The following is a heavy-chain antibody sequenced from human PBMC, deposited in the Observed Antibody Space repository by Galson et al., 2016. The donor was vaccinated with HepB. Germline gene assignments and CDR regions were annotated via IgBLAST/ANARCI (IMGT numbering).Heavy chain of an antibody. D-gene: IGHD6-19*01. V-gene: IGHV1-69*13. CDR3: ARGGDSSGWYEILL. J-gene: IGHJ4*02. CDR2: IIPIYGTT. Sequence: SVKVSCKASGYTFTNYGITWVRQAPGQGLEWMGGIIPIYGTTNYAQKFKGRVSITADESTRTAYMELSSLTSEDTALYYCARGGDSSGWYEILLWGQETLVTVSS. CDR1: GYTFTNYG.